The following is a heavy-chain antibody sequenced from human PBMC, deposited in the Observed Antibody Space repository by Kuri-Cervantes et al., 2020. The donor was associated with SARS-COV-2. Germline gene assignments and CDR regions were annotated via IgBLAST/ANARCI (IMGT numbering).Heavy chain of an antibody. V-gene: IGHV4-59*01. CDR1: GGSISSYY. CDR3: ARENWNYFDY. D-gene: IGHD1-1*01. Sequence: SETLSLTCTVSGGSISSYYWSWIRQPPGKGLEWIGYIYYSGSTNYNPSLKSRVTISVDTSKNQFSLKLSSVTAADTALYYCARENWNYFDYWGQGTLVTVSS. CDR2: IYYSGST. J-gene: IGHJ4*02.